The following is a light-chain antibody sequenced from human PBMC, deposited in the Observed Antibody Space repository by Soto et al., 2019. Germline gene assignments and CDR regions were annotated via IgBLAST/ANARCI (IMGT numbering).Light chain of an antibody. CDR2: EAT. J-gene: IGLJ3*02. V-gene: IGLV2-23*01. Sequence: QSVLTQPASVSGSPGQSITISCTGTSGDVGTYDLVSWYQHHPGAAPKLMIYEATRRPSGISNRFSGSKSGNTASLTISGLQAEDGAAYYCCSFAGSNSWVFGGGTKLTVL. CDR3: CSFAGSNSWV. CDR1: SGDVGTYDL.